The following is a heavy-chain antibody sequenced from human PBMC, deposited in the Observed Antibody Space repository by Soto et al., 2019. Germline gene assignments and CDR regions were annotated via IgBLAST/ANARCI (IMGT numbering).Heavy chain of an antibody. CDR2: SNGGNGFT. D-gene: IGHD4-17*01. J-gene: IGHJ6*02. Sequence: QVQLVQSGAEARTPGASVKISSKASGYTFRSHGVQWVRQAPGQRLEWVGWSNGGNGFTKYSQEFQDRVTITRDTAASTIYMELHSLTSDDTAVYYCARLSYSDELDVWGQGTTVTVSS. V-gene: IGHV1-3*02. CDR1: GYTFRSHG. CDR3: ARLSYSDELDV.